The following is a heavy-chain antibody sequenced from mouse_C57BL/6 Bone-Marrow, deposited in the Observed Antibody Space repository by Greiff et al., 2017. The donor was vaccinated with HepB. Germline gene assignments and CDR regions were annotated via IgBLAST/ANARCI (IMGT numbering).Heavy chain of an antibody. V-gene: IGHV5-17*01. D-gene: IGHD1-1*01. CDR1: GFTFSDYG. CDR2: ISSGSSTI. CDR3: ARAVVAHYWYFDV. J-gene: IGHJ1*03. Sequence: VQRVESGGGLVKPGGSLKLSCAASGFTFSDYGMHWVRQAPEKGLEWVAYISSGSSTIYYADTVKGRFTISRDNAKNTLFLQMTSLRSEDTAMYYCARAVVAHYWYFDVWGTGTTVTVSS.